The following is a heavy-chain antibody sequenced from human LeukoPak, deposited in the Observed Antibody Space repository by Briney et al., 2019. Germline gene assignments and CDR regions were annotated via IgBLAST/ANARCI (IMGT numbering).Heavy chain of an antibody. Sequence: GESLKISCKGSGYSFTSYWIGWVRQMPGKGLEWMGIIYPGDSDTRYSPSFQGQVTISADKSISTAYLQWSSLKASDTAMYYCARQMSMLRYCSSTSCYSPPEPFDYWGQGTLVTVSS. CDR2: IYPGDSDT. D-gene: IGHD2-2*02. CDR3: ARQMSMLRYCSSTSCYSPPEPFDY. V-gene: IGHV5-51*01. J-gene: IGHJ4*02. CDR1: GYSFTSYW.